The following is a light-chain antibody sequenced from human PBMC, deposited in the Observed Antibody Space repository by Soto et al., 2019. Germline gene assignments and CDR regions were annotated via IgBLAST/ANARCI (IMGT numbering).Light chain of an antibody. V-gene: IGKV3-15*01. J-gene: IGKJ2*01. CDR3: QQYNNWPYT. CDR1: RSVSSK. CDR2: GAS. Sequence: EIVMTQSPATLSVSPGERATLSCRASRSVSSKLAWYQQKRGQAPRLLIYGASTRATGIPARFSGSGSGTEFTLTISSLQSEDFAVYYCQQYNNWPYTFGQGTKLEIK.